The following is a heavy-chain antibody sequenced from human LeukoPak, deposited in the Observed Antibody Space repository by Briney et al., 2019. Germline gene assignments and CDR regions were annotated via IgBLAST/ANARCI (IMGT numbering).Heavy chain of an antibody. J-gene: IGHJ4*02. CDR2: VNPNSGGT. Sequence: ASLKLSCKASGYTFTGYYMHWVRQAPGQGLEWMGWVNPNSGGTNYAQKFQGRVTMTRDTSISTAYLELSRLRSDDTAVYYCARARVTTMGYWGQGTLVTVSS. V-gene: IGHV1-2*02. D-gene: IGHD4-23*01. CDR3: ARARVTTMGY. CDR1: GYTFTGYY.